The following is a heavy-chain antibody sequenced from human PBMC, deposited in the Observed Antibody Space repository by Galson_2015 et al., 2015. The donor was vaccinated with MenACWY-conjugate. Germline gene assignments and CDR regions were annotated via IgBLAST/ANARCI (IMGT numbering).Heavy chain of an antibody. CDR1: GFTVSSNY. D-gene: IGHD6-19*01. J-gene: IGHJ3*02. CDR2: IYSGGST. V-gene: IGHV3-53*01. Sequence: SLRLSCAASGFTVSSNYMSWVRQAPGKGLEWVSVIYSGGSTYYADSVKGRFTISRDNSKNTLYLQMNSLRAEDTAVYYCARAGSGWYPDDAFDIWGQGTMVTVSS. CDR3: ARAGSGWYPDDAFDI.